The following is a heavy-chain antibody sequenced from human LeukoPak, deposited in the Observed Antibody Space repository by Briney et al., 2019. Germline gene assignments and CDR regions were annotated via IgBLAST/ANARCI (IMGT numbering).Heavy chain of an antibody. V-gene: IGHV4-59*11. Sequence: SETLSLTCTVSGGSISSHYWSWIRQPPGKGLEWIGYIYYSGSTNYNPSLKSRVTISVDTSKNQFSLKMTSVTAADTAVYYCARDPTTVTKGVDVWGQGTMVTASS. CDR1: GGSISSHY. J-gene: IGHJ3*01. D-gene: IGHD4-17*01. CDR3: ARDPTTVTKGVDV. CDR2: IYYSGST.